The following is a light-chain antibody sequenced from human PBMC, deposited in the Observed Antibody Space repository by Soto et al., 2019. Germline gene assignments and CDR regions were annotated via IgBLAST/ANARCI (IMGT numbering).Light chain of an antibody. CDR3: EHYYSTPFS. Sequence: DIVMTQSPDSLAVSLGERATINCKSSQSVLYSSNNKNYLAWYQQKPGQPPKLLIYWASTRESVVPDRFSVSGSGSDFTLAISSLQAEDVAVYYCEHYYSTPFSFGPGTKVDIK. V-gene: IGKV4-1*01. CDR2: WAS. CDR1: QSVLYSSNNKNY. J-gene: IGKJ3*01.